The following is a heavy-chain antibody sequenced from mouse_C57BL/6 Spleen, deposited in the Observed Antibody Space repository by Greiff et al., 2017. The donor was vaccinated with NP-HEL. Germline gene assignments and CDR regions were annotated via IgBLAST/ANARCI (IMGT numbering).Heavy chain of an antibody. CDR2: IDPSDSYT. CDR1: GYTFTSYW. D-gene: IGHD2-2*01. J-gene: IGHJ4*01. Sequence: QVQLQQPGAELVRPGTSVKLSCKASGYTFTSYWMHWVKQRPGQGLEWIGVIDPSDSYTNYNQKFKGKATLTVDTSSSTAYMQLSSLTSEDSAVYYCAREGGYDGYAMDYWGQGTSVTVSS. V-gene: IGHV1-59*01. CDR3: AREGGYDGYAMDY.